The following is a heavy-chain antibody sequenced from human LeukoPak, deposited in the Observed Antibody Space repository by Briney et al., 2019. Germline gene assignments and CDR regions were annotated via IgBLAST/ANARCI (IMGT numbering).Heavy chain of an antibody. D-gene: IGHD3-10*01. J-gene: IGHJ4*02. CDR3: ARDQTYSGSGIYTYFDY. CDR2: INHSGST. Sequence: SETLSLTCAVYGGSFSGYYWSWIRQPPGKGLEWIGEINHSGSTNYNPSLRSRVTISLDTSKNHFSLKLSSVTAADTAVYYCARDQTYSGSGIYTYFDYWGQGILVTVSS. V-gene: IGHV4-34*01. CDR1: GGSFSGYY.